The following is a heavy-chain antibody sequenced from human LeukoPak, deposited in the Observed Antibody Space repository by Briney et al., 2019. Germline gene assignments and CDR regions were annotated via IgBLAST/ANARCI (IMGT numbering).Heavy chain of an antibody. J-gene: IGHJ3*01. CDR1: GFTFSSYS. Sequence: PGGSLRLSCAASGFTFSSYSMNWVRQTPGKGLEWVSYISSSSTTIYYADSVKGRFTISRDNAKSSLYLQMNSLRAEDTAVYYCARDHHRRLYDSQARDTFDFWGQGTMVTVSS. D-gene: IGHD3-22*01. CDR2: ISSSSTTI. CDR3: ARDHHRRLYDSQARDTFDF. V-gene: IGHV3-48*01.